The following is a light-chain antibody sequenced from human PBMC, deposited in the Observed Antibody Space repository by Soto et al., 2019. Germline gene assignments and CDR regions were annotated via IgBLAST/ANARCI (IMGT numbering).Light chain of an antibody. J-gene: IGKJ5*01. CDR1: QSLLHITGETF. CDR2: EVS. Sequence: DVVMTQTPLSLSVAPGQPASISCKSSQSLLHITGETFLFWYLQKPAQSPQLLIYEVSTRVSGVPDRFSGSGSGTDFTLEIRRVETDDVGIYYCMQSKQLPPTFGQGTRLGIE. V-gene: IGKV2D-29*02. CDR3: MQSKQLPPT.